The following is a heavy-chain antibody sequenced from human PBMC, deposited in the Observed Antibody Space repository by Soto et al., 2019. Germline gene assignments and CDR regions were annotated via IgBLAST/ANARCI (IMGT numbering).Heavy chain of an antibody. CDR1: GFTFSNAW. J-gene: IGHJ4*02. V-gene: IGHV3-15*01. CDR2: IKSKTDGETT. D-gene: IGHD2-21*02. Sequence: EVQLVDSGGGMVKPGGSLTLSCAASGFTFSNAWMSWVRQAPGKGLEWVGRIKSKTDGETTDYAAPVKGRFTISRDDSKNTMYLQMNSLQIEDTAVYYGTLHIVVVTSVHNYFNHWGQGTLVTVSS. CDR3: TLHIVVVTSVHNYFNH.